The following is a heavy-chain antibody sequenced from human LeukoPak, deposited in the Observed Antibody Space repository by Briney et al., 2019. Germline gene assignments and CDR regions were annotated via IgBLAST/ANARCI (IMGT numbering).Heavy chain of an antibody. CDR1: GFTFSSYT. CDR3: ATEPYSNPILGAFDI. CDR2: IYSGGST. D-gene: IGHD4-11*01. Sequence: PGGSLRLSCAASGFTFSSYTMSWVRQAPGKGLEWVSVIYSGGSTYYADSVKGRFTISRDNSKNTLYLQMNSLRAEDTAVYYCATEPYSNPILGAFDIWGQGTMVTVSS. J-gene: IGHJ3*02. V-gene: IGHV3-53*05.